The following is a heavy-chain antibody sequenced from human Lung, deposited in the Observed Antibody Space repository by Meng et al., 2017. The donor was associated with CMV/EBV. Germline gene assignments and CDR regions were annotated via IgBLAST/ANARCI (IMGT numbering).Heavy chain of an antibody. CDR1: GFTFSVYS. Sequence: GSLRLSXAASGFTFSVYSINWVRQAPGKGLEWVSSISSSSSFIYYADSVKGRFTISRDNAENSLSLQMNGLRAEDTAVYYCARESSGSFVLDVWGQGNTVTCSS. CDR2: ISSSSSFI. CDR3: ARESSGSFVLDV. D-gene: IGHD6-25*01. J-gene: IGHJ6*02. V-gene: IGHV3-21*01.